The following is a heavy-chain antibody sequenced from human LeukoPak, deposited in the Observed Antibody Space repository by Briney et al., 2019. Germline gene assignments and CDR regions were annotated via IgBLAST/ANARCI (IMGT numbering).Heavy chain of an antibody. CDR2: IYSDGST. V-gene: IGHV3-53*05. Sequence: GGSLRLSCAASGFTVRSNYMSWVRQAPGKGLEWVSEIYSDGSTYYAASVKGRFSISRDNSKNTLYLQMNSLRAEDTAVYYCAKDRYVPSYYFDYWGQGTLVTVSS. CDR1: GFTVRSNY. J-gene: IGHJ4*02. CDR3: AKDRYVPSYYFDY. D-gene: IGHD5-12*01.